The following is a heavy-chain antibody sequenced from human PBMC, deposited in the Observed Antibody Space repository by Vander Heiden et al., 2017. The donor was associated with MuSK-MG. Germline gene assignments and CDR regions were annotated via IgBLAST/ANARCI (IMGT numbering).Heavy chain of an antibody. J-gene: IGHJ4*02. CDR3: ARRGTGTTPYFDY. CDR1: GGSISHGAYY. Sequence: QLQLQELGPGLVKPSETLSLTCTVSGGSISHGAYYWGWIRQPPVKGLEWIGSVYSSGSVNTYYNPSLKSRLTISVATSKNQFSLKLSSVTAADTAVYYCARRGTGTTPYFDYWGQGTLVIVSS. D-gene: IGHD1-1*01. CDR2: VYSSGSVNT. V-gene: IGHV4-39*01.